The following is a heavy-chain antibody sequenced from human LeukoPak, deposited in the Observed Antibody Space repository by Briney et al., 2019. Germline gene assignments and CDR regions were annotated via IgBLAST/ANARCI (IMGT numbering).Heavy chain of an antibody. CDR3: ARGRLEAMWERLPYDAFDI. D-gene: IGHD1-26*01. J-gene: IGHJ3*02. Sequence: SETLSLTCTVSGGSISSTSYYWGWIRQPPGKGLEWIGNIYYSGSTYYNPSLNSRVTISVDTSKNQFSLKLSSVTAADTAVYYCARGRLEAMWERLPYDAFDIWGQGTMVTVSS. CDR1: GGSISSTSYY. V-gene: IGHV4-39*01. CDR2: IYYSGST.